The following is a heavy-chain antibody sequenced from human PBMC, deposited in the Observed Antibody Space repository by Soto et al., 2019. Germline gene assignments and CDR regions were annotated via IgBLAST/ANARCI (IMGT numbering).Heavy chain of an antibody. CDR3: AKDSSEYSSQTDY. CDR1: GFTFSSYA. Sequence: EVQLLESGGGLVQPGGSLRLSCAASGFTFSSYAMSWVRQAPGKGLEWVSAISGSGGSTYHADSVKGRFTISRDNSKNTRYLQMNSLRAEDTAVYYCAKDSSEYSSQTDYWGQGTLVTVSS. CDR2: ISGSGGST. V-gene: IGHV3-23*01. D-gene: IGHD6-6*01. J-gene: IGHJ4*02.